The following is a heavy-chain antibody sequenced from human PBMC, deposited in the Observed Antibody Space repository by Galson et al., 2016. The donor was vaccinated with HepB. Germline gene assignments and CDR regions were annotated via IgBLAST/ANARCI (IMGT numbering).Heavy chain of an antibody. Sequence: PALVKPTQTLTLTCTFSGFSLSTSGMSVGWIRQPPGKALEWLALIYWDDDKRYSPSLKSRLTITKDTSKNQVVLTMTNMDPVDTATYYCAHGGYSSDSNSYYYYVPWFDPGGQGTLVTVSS. D-gene: IGHD3-22*01. CDR3: AHGGYSSDSNSYYYYVPWFDP. CDR2: IYWDDDK. J-gene: IGHJ5*02. V-gene: IGHV2-5*02. CDR1: GFSLSTSGMS.